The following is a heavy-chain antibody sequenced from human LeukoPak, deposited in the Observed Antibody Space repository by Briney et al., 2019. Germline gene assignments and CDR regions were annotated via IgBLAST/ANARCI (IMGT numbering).Heavy chain of an antibody. V-gene: IGHV4-61*01. D-gene: IGHD3-3*01. CDR1: GGSVSSGSYY. J-gene: IGHJ6*02. CDR3: ARGSSHDFWSGYLKTYYYYGMDV. Sequence: SETLSLTCTVSGGSVSSGSYYWSWIRQPPGKGLEWIGYIYYSGSTNYNPSLKSRVTISVDTSKNQFSLKLSSVTAADTAVYYCARGSSHDFWSGYLKTYYYYGMDVWGQGPRSPSP. CDR2: IYYSGST.